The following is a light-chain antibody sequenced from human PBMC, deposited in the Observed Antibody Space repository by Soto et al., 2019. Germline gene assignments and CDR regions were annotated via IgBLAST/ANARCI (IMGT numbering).Light chain of an antibody. V-gene: IGKV1-27*01. CDR1: QGISHD. CDR2: AAS. J-gene: IGKJ1*01. CDR3: QKYNSAPWT. Sequence: DIQMTQSPSSLSASVGDRVTITCRASQGISHDLAWYQQKPGKVPKLLIYAASTLQSGVPSRFSGSGSGTDFTLTISSLQPEDVATYYCQKYNSAPWTFGQGTKVEIK.